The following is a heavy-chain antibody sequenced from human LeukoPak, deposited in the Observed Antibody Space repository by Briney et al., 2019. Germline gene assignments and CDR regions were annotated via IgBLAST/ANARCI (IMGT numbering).Heavy chain of an antibody. CDR3: ARGSEILDY. Sequence: SETLSLTCTVSGGSISSGSYYWSWIRQPAGKGLEWIGRIYTIRSTNYNPSLKSRVTISVDTSKNQFSLKLSSVTAAVTAVYYCARGSEILDYWGQGTLVTVSS. CDR2: IYTIRST. D-gene: IGHD2-15*01. V-gene: IGHV4-61*02. CDR1: GGSISSGSYY. J-gene: IGHJ4*02.